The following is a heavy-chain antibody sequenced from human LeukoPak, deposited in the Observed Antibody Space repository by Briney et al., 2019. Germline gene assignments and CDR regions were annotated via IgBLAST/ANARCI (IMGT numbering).Heavy chain of an antibody. D-gene: IGHD6-19*01. CDR2: INHSGRN. Sequence: SETLSLTCAVYGGSFSGYYWSWIRQPPGKGLEWIGEINHSGRNNYNPPLESRVTISVDTSKNQFSLKLSSVTAADTAVYYCAREQWQTHDFDYWGQGTLVTVSS. J-gene: IGHJ4*02. V-gene: IGHV4-34*09. CDR3: AREQWQTHDFDY. CDR1: GGSFSGYY.